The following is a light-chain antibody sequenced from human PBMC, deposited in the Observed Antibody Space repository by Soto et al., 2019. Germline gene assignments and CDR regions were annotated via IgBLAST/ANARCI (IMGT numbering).Light chain of an antibody. CDR2: EVS. V-gene: IGLV2-23*02. CDR1: SSDVGSDNL. CDR3: CSYVSSSTFV. J-gene: IGLJ1*01. Sequence: QSVLTQPASVSGSPGQSITISCTGTSSDVGSDNLVSWYQHHPGKVPKLMIYEVSKRPSGVSNRFSGSKSGNTASLTISGLQAEYDADSYCCSYVSSSTFVFGTGIKVTVL.